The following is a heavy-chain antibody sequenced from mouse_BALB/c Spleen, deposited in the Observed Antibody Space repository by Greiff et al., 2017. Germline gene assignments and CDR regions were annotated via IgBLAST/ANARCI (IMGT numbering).Heavy chain of an antibody. J-gene: IGHJ2*01. CDR1: GFSLTSYG. CDR2: IWAGGST. D-gene: IGHD1-1*01. V-gene: IGHV2-9*02. CDR3: ARDRGITTVVADY. Sequence: VQLQQSGPGLVAPSQSLSITCTVSGFSLTSYGVHWVRQPPGKGLEWLGVIWAGGSTNYNSALMSRLSISKDNSKSQVFLKMNSLQTDDTAMYYCARDRGITTVVADYWGQGTTLTVSS.